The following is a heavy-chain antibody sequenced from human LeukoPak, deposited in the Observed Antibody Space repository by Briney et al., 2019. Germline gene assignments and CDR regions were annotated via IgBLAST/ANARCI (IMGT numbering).Heavy chain of an antibody. CDR2: INPNSGNT. CDR3: ARVPAATKGNYYYGMDV. V-gene: IGHV1-8*02. J-gene: IGHJ6*02. Sequence: GASVKVSCKASGYTFTGYYMHWVRQAPGQGLEWMGWINPNSGNTGYAQKFQGRVTMTRNTSISTAYMELSGLRSEDTAVYYCARVPAATKGNYYYGMDVWGQGTTVTVSS. CDR1: GYTFTGYY. D-gene: IGHD2-2*01.